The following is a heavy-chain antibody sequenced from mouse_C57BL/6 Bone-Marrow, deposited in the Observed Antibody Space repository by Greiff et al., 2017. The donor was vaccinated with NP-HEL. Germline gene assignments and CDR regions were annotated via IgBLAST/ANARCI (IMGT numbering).Heavy chain of an antibody. CDR3: ARVLFYYGNYRWYFDV. Sequence: QVQLQQSGAELARPGASVKLSCKASGYTFTSYGISWVKQRTGQGLEWIGEIYPRSGNTYYNEKFKGKATLTADKSSSTAYMELRSLTSEDSAVYFCARVLFYYGNYRWYFDVWGTGTTVTVSS. CDR1: GYTFTSYG. V-gene: IGHV1-81*01. D-gene: IGHD2-1*01. J-gene: IGHJ1*03. CDR2: IYPRSGNT.